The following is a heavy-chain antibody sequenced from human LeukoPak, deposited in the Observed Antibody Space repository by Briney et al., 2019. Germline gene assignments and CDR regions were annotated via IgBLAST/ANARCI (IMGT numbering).Heavy chain of an antibody. CDR1: GFTFSSYA. CDR3: AKGRAYNWNYVVYFDY. J-gene: IGHJ4*02. D-gene: IGHD1-7*01. CDR2: ISGSGGST. V-gene: IGHV3-23*01. Sequence: PGGSLRLSCAASGFTFSSYAMSWVRQAPGKGLEWVSAISGSGGSTYYADSVKGRFTISRDNSKNTLYLQMNSLRAEDTAVYYCAKGRAYNWNYVVYFDYWGQGTLVTVSS.